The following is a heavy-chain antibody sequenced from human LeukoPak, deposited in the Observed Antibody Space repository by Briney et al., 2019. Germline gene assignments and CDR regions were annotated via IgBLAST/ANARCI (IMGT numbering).Heavy chain of an antibody. J-gene: IGHJ4*02. CDR2: ISSSSITI. V-gene: IGHV3-48*04. CDR3: ARDRGGSYSAIDY. D-gene: IGHD2-15*01. Sequence: QSGGSLRLSCAASGFTFSSYILNWVRQAPGKGLEWVSFISSSSITIYYADSVKGRFTISRDNAEKSLYLQMNSLRAEDTAVYYCARDRGGSYSAIDYWGQGTLVTVSS. CDR1: GFTFSSYI.